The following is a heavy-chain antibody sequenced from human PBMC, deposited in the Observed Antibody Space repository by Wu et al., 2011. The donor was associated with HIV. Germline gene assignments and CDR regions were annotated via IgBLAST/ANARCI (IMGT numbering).Heavy chain of an antibody. V-gene: IGHV1-69*01. J-gene: IGHJ4*02. Sequence: IPIFGTKQTNAQKFQGRVTITADESTSTAYMELSSLRSEDTAVYYCARAGGSGSPRDGYFDYWGQGTLVTVSS. D-gene: IGHD1-26*01. CDR3: ARAGGSGSPRDGYFDY. CDR2: IPIFGTK.